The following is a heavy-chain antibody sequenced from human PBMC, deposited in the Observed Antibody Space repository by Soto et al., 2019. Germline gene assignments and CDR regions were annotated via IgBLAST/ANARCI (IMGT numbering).Heavy chain of an antibody. CDR3: ASVWSGYSGAQY. D-gene: IGHD3-3*01. CDR1: GFTFSSYE. V-gene: IGHV3-48*03. Sequence: EVQLLESGGGLVQPGGSLRLSCAASGFTFSSYEMIWVRQAPGEGLECLSYITRGGSIIHYADSVKGRFTISRDNAKNSLYLQMNSLRAEDSAVYYCASVWSGYSGAQYWGQGTLVTVSS. CDR2: ITRGGSII. J-gene: IGHJ4*02.